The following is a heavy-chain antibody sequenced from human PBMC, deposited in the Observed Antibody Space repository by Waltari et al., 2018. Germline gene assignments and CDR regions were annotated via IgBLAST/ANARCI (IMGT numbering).Heavy chain of an antibody. V-gene: IGHV4-38-2*01. D-gene: IGHD4-17*01. CDR3: ARGTTVEAFDY. CDR2: IYHSGST. Sequence: QVQLQESGPGLVKPSETLSLTCAVSGYSISSGYYWGWIRQPPGKGLEWIGSIYHSGSTNYNPSLKSRVTISVDTSKNQFSLKLSSVTAADTAVYYCARGTTVEAFDYWGQGTLVTVSS. CDR1: GYSISSGYY. J-gene: IGHJ4*02.